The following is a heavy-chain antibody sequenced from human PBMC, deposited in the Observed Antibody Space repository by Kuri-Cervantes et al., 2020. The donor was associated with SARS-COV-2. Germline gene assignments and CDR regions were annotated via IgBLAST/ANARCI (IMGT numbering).Heavy chain of an antibody. V-gene: IGHV3-48*03. CDR2: ISSSGSTI. J-gene: IGHJ4*02. CDR3: AKELGDCSTGTCYFTMEY. Sequence: GESLKISCAASGFTFSSYEMNWVRQAPGKGLEWVSYISSSGSTIYYADSVKGRFTISRDNAKNSLYLQMNNLRAEDSALYYCAKELGDCSTGTCYFTMEYWGQGILVTVSS. D-gene: IGHD6-13*01. CDR1: GFTFSSYE.